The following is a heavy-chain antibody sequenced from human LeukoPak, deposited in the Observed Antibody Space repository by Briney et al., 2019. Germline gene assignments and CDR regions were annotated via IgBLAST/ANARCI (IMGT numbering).Heavy chain of an antibody. V-gene: IGHV1-2*02. CDR3: ARDRGSYYGYYFDY. Sequence: GASAKVSCKASGYIFTGYYLHWVRQAPGQGLEWMGWINPNSGGTKNAQKFQGRVTMTRDTSISTAYMELSRLRSDDTAVYYCARDRGSYYGYYFDYWGQGTLVTVSS. J-gene: IGHJ4*02. CDR1: GYIFTGYY. CDR2: INPNSGGT. D-gene: IGHD1-26*01.